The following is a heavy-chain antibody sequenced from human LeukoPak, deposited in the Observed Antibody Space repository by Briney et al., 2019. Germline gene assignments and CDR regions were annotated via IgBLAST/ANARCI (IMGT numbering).Heavy chain of an antibody. CDR1: GYTFTGYY. Sequence: GASVKVSCKASGYTFTGYYMHWVRQAPGQGLEWMGWINPNSGGTNYAQKFQGRVTMTRDTSISTAYMELSRLRSDDTAVYYCARLGDLGELRGFDYWGQGTLVTVSS. CDR3: ARLGDLGELRGFDY. J-gene: IGHJ4*02. V-gene: IGHV1-2*02. D-gene: IGHD3-16*01. CDR2: INPNSGGT.